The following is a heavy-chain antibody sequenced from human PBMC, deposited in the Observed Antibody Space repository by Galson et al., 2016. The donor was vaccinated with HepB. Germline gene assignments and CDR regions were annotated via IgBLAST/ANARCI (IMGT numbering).Heavy chain of an antibody. V-gene: IGHV5-10-1*01. Sequence: QSRAEVKKPGESLRISCKGSGYSLTTYWISWVRQMRGKGLEWMGRIYPTDSHTNFSPSFKSHSTISAANSTSTAYLQWSSLKASDTAMYYCARLGSGYDFDYYLDYWGQGTLVTVSS. CDR3: ARLGSGYDFDYYLDY. J-gene: IGHJ4*02. CDR1: GYSLTTYW. D-gene: IGHD5-12*01. CDR2: IYPTDSHT.